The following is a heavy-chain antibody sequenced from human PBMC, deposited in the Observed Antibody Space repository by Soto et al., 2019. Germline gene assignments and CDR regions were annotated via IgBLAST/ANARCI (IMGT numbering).Heavy chain of an antibody. Sequence: PGGSLRLSCAASGFTFNIYAMSWVRQAPGKGLEWVSAISGSGGGTDYADSVKGRFTISRDNSNNTLFLQMNSLRAEDTAVYYCARDYYKYYDSSGYYRSPAYWGQGTLVTVSS. V-gene: IGHV3-23*01. CDR3: ARDYYKYYDSSGYYRSPAY. CDR2: ISGSGGGT. J-gene: IGHJ4*02. CDR1: GFTFNIYA. D-gene: IGHD3-22*01.